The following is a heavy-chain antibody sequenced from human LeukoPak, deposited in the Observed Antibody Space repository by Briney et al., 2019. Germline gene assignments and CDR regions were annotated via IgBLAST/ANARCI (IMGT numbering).Heavy chain of an antibody. CDR3: VVITSGTDV. CDR1: GFTFSRYA. CDR2: ISYDGSNK. D-gene: IGHD3-22*01. V-gene: IGHV3-30*03. Sequence: PGRSLRLSCAASGFTFSRYAMHWVRQAPGKGLEWVAVISYDGSNKYYADSVKGRFTISRDNSKNTLYLQMNSLRAEDTAVYFVVVITSGTDVWGQGTTVTVSS. J-gene: IGHJ6*02.